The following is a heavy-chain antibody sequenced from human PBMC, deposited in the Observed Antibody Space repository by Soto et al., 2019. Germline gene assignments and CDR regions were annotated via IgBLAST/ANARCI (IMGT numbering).Heavy chain of an antibody. V-gene: IGHV3-33*01. Sequence: QLQLVESGGGVVQPGRSLRLSCAASGFTFSSYAMPWVRQARGKGLEWVAVIWYDGSNKYYADSVKGRFTISRDNSKNTLYLQMNSLRAEDTAVYYCARDQGYFDYWGQGTLVTVSS. J-gene: IGHJ4*02. CDR3: ARDQGYFDY. CDR2: IWYDGSNK. CDR1: GFTFSSYA.